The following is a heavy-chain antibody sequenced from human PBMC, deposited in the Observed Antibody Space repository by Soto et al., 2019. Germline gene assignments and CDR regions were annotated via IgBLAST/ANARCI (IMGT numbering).Heavy chain of an antibody. CDR2: ISAYNGKT. Sequence: QVKLVQSGAEVKKPGASVKVSCKASGYTFTSYGISWVRQAPGRGPEWMGWISAYNGKTKHAQKFQVRVTMPTDRSTTTAYMDLRSLRSDDTAVYFCAREGLYGGYDWSDYFSYYGMDVWGQESTVNVSS. J-gene: IGHJ6*02. CDR3: AREGLYGGYDWSDYFSYYGMDV. D-gene: IGHD5-12*01. CDR1: GYTFTSYG. V-gene: IGHV1-18*04.